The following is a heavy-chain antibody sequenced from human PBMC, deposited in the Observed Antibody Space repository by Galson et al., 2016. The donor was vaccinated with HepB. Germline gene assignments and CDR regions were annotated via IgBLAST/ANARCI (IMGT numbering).Heavy chain of an antibody. Sequence: SLRLSCAGSGFNVSRNYLTWVRQAPGKGLEWVSLIYSGGDTYYADSVKGRFTLFKDNSKNTLFLQMNSLRAEDTAMYYCANQNYNSGTDYWGQVTLVTVSS. CDR2: IYSGGDT. CDR3: ANQNYNSGTDY. D-gene: IGHD3-10*01. CDR1: GFNVSRNY. J-gene: IGHJ4*02. V-gene: IGHV3-53*01.